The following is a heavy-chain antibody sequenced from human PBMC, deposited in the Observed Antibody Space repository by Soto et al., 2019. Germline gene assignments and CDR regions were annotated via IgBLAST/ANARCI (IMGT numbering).Heavy chain of an antibody. CDR2: IIPILGIA. CDR1: GGTFSSYT. CDR3: ATSKEGDCSGGSCYLNNWFDP. D-gene: IGHD2-15*01. J-gene: IGHJ5*02. Sequence: QVQLVQSGAEVKKPGSSVKVSCKASGGTFSSYTISWVRQAPGQGLEWMGRIIPILGIAKYAQKFQGRVTITADKSTSTAYMELSSLRSEDTAVYYCATSKEGDCSGGSCYLNNWFDPWGQGTLVTVSS. V-gene: IGHV1-69*02.